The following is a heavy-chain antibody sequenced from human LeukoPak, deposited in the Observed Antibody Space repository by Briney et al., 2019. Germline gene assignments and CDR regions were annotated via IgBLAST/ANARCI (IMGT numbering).Heavy chain of an antibody. CDR1: GYTFTSYG. V-gene: IGHV1-18*01. CDR3: ARDRATMVRGVVDY. D-gene: IGHD3-10*01. J-gene: IGHJ4*02. CDR2: ISVYNGNT. Sequence: GASMKVSCKASGYTFTSYGISWVRQAPGQGLEWMGWISVYNGNTKYAQKLLGRVTMTTDTSTNTAYMELRSLRSDDTAVYYCARDRATMVRGVVDYWGQGTLVTVSS.